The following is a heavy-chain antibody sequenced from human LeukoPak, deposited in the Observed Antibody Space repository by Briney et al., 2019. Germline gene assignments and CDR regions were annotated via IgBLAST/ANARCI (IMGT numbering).Heavy chain of an antibody. J-gene: IGHJ5*02. Sequence: GESLKISCKGSGYSFTSYWISWVRQMPGKGLEWMGRIDPSDSYTNYSPSFQGHVTISADKSISTAYLQWSSLKASDTAMYYCARHWGFRGGVCLTHNWFDLWGQGTLVTVSS. CDR1: GYSFTSYW. D-gene: IGHD2-21*01. CDR2: IDPSDSYT. V-gene: IGHV5-10-1*01. CDR3: ARHWGFRGGVCLTHNWFDL.